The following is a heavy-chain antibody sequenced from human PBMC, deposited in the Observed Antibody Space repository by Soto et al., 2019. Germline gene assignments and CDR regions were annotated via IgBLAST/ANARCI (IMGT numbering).Heavy chain of an antibody. Sequence: QVQLQESGPGLVKPSQTLSLTCTVSGDSISSGGYYWNRIRQHPGKGLEWIGYVSHSGSTRYNSSLWSRLSISVDTSKNQFSLKLSSVTAADTAVYCCARDRGIGMDVWGQGTTVTVSS. CDR2: VSHSGST. D-gene: IGHD1-20*01. V-gene: IGHV4-31*03. J-gene: IGHJ6*02. CDR1: GDSISSGGYY. CDR3: ARDRGIGMDV.